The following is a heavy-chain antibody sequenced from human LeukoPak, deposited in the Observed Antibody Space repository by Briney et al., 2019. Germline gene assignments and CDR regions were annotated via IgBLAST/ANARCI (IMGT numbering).Heavy chain of an antibody. Sequence: SVKVSCKASGGTFSSYAISWVRQAPGQGLEWMGGIIPIFGTANYAQKFQGRVTITTDESTSAAYMELSSLRSEDTAVYYCARDTFWGMIGSMDVWGKGTTVTVSS. CDR2: IIPIFGTA. CDR3: ARDTFWGMIGSMDV. J-gene: IGHJ6*03. D-gene: IGHD2-8*01. V-gene: IGHV1-69*05. CDR1: GGTFSSYA.